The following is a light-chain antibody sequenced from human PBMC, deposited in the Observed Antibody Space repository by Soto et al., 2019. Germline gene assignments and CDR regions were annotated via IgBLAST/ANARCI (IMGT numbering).Light chain of an antibody. CDR1: SSDVGSYNR. CDR3: SSYTSSSTVV. CDR2: EVT. J-gene: IGLJ2*01. V-gene: IGLV2-18*02. Sequence: QSALTQPPSVSGSPGQSVTISCTGTSSDVGSYNRVSWYQQPPGTAPKLMIYEVTNRPSGVPDRFSGSKSGNTASLTISGLQAEDEGDYYCSSYTSSSTVVFGGGTKVTVL.